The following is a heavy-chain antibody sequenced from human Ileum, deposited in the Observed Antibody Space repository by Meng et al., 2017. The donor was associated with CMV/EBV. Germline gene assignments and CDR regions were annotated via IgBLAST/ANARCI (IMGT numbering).Heavy chain of an antibody. D-gene: IGHD2-2*01. CDR3: ARRFCSSSSSSSCSLDY. Sequence: FTSFYIHWVRQAPGPWLEWMGIINPNGGNTNYAQNVQGRVTMTRDTSTSTVYMELSSLRSEDTAVYYCARRFCSSSSSSSCSLDYWGQGTLVTVSS. CDR2: INPNGGNT. J-gene: IGHJ4*02. V-gene: IGHV1-46*01. CDR1: FTSFY.